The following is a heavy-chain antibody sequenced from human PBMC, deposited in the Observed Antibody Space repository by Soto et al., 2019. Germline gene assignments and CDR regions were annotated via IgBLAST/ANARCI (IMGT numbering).Heavy chain of an antibody. CDR3: AGGYTGYCSGGTCYWFDP. Sequence: SLRLSCAASGFSFSSYSMNWVRQAPGKGLEWVSSISSSASHINYADSVKGRFTISRDNAKKSLYLQMNSLRAEDTAVYYCAGGYTGYCSGGTCYWFDPWGQGTLVTVSS. CDR2: ISSSASHI. CDR1: GFSFSSYS. J-gene: IGHJ5*02. V-gene: IGHV3-21*01. D-gene: IGHD2-15*01.